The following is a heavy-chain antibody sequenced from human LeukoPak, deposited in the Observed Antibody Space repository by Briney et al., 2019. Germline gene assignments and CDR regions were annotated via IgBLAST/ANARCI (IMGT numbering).Heavy chain of an antibody. V-gene: IGHV3-11*01. J-gene: IGHJ4*02. Sequence: GGSLRLSCAASGFTFSDHYMSWIRQAPGKGLEWVSYIRSVDSSKYYADSVRGRFTFSRGNAKNSLYRQMSSLRAEDTAVYYCARGHYGLDYWGQGTLVTVSS. D-gene: IGHD4-17*01. CDR2: IRSVDSSK. CDR1: GFTFSDHY. CDR3: ARGHYGLDY.